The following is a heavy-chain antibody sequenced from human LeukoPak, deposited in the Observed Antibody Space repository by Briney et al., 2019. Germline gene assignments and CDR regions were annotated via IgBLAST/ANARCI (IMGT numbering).Heavy chain of an antibody. V-gene: IGHV3-30*04. CDR2: ISYDGSNK. CDR3: AKGSSTYHYYFDY. Sequence: PGGSLRLSCAASGFTFSSYAMHWVRQAPGKGLEWVAVISYDGSNKYYADSVKGRFTISRDNSKNTLYLQMNSLRAEDTAVYYCAKGSSTYHYYFDYWGQGTLVTVSS. CDR1: GFTFSSYA. D-gene: IGHD1-26*01. J-gene: IGHJ4*02.